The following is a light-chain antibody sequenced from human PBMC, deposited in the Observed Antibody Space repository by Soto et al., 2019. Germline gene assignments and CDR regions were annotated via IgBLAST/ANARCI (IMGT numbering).Light chain of an antibody. V-gene: IGKV3-15*01. CDR1: QSVSSY. J-gene: IGKJ5*01. CDR3: QQYSDWPLFT. CDR2: GAS. Sequence: EIVMTQSPATLSVSPGERVTLSCRASQSVSSYLAWYQHKPGQPPRLLIYGASTWATGIPARFSGSGSGTDFTLTISSPQSEDFAVYFCQQYSDWPLFTFGQGTRLEIK.